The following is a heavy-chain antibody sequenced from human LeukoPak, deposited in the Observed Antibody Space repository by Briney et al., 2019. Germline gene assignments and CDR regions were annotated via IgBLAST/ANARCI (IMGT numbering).Heavy chain of an antibody. CDR3: AKDVEVAITGHYFDL. Sequence: GGSLRLSCAVSGFTFRSYPRSGVPQAPGRGGGGVSAFSGSGFSTHYAASVKGRFTISRDNSKNTLYLQMNSLRGEDTAVYYCAKDVEVAITGHYFDLWGRGTLVTVSS. CDR1: GFTFRSYP. V-gene: IGHV3-23*01. D-gene: IGHD3-22*01. CDR2: FSGSGFST. J-gene: IGHJ2*01.